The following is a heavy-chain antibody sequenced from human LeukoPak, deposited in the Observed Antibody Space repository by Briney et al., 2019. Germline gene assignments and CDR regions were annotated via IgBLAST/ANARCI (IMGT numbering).Heavy chain of an antibody. Sequence: GASVKVSCKASGYTFISYGISWVRQAPGQGLEWMGWISAYNGNRHYAQKFQGRVTMTTDTSTSTAYMELRSLRSDDAAVYYCARDGIRLADGSPFYFDYWGQGSLVTVSS. V-gene: IGHV1-18*01. D-gene: IGHD6-6*01. CDR3: ARDGIRLADGSPFYFDY. CDR2: ISAYNGNR. J-gene: IGHJ4*02. CDR1: GYTFISYG.